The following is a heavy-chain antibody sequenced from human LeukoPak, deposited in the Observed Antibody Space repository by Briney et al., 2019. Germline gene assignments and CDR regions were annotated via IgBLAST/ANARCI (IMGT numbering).Heavy chain of an antibody. CDR1: GFTFSSYW. D-gene: IGHD5-12*01. CDR3: AVNGGYNDWDAPFDY. J-gene: IGHJ4*02. CDR2: INGDGSST. Sequence: GGSLRLSCAASGFTFSSYWMHWVRQAPGKGLVWVSRINGDGSSTNYADSVKGRFTISRDNAKKALYLQMNSLGVEDTAVYYCAVNGGYNDWDAPFDYWGQGTLVTLSS. V-gene: IGHV3-74*01.